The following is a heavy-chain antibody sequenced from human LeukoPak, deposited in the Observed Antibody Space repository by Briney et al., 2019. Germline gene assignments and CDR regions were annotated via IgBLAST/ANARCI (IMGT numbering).Heavy chain of an antibody. CDR2: INAGNGNT. Sequence: GASVKVSCKASGYTFTSYAMHWVRQAPGQRLEWMGWINAGNGNTKYSQKFQGRVTITRDTSASTAYMELSSLRSEDTAVYYCARDELRYSDWLLYDYYYYGMDVWGQGTTVTVSS. V-gene: IGHV1-3*01. J-gene: IGHJ6*02. D-gene: IGHD3-9*01. CDR1: GYTFTSYA. CDR3: ARDELRYSDWLLYDYYYYGMDV.